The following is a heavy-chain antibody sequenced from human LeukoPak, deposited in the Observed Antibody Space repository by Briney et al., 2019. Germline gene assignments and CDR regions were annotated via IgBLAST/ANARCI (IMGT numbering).Heavy chain of an antibody. CDR1: GYTFTGYY. Sequence: ASVTVSCKASGYTFTGYYMHWVRQAPGQGLEGMGWINPNSGGTNYAQKFQGRVTMTRDKSISTAYNERSRLRSDDTAVYYCARKYQLLYRGNYYYYMDVWGKGTTVTVSS. D-gene: IGHD2-2*02. J-gene: IGHJ6*03. V-gene: IGHV1-2*02. CDR2: INPNSGGT. CDR3: ARKYQLLYRGNYYYYMDV.